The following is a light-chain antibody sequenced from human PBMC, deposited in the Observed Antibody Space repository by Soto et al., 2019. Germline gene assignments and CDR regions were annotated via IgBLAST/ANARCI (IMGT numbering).Light chain of an antibody. CDR2: DAL. CDR1: QSVDWY. Sequence: EIVLTQSPATLYLSPGDRATLSCRASQSVDWYVAWYQQKPGQAPRLLIYDALKRATGTPDRFSGSWSGTDFTLTISRLEPEDFAVYYCQQRSNWPPITFGPGTKVDLK. J-gene: IGKJ3*01. V-gene: IGKV3-11*01. CDR3: QQRSNWPPIT.